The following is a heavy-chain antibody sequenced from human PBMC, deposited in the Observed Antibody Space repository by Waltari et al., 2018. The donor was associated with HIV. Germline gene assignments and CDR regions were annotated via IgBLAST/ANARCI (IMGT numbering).Heavy chain of an antibody. CDR1: GYDFTYYG. CDR3: TKGGGSWIQETHYYMAFDV. J-gene: IGHJ6*02. CDR2: IWASDSNM. V-gene: IGHV1-18*01. D-gene: IGHD5-18*01. Sequence: QLLQSGPETRKPGASVKISCKASGYDFTYYGISWVRRAPGGGLGWVGGAHGGGLGWGRWIWASDSNMDIDRKFKDRVSLTTDSSTTTAFLEVRSLTLDDTAIYYCTKGGGSWIQETHYYMAFDVWGHGTTVIV.